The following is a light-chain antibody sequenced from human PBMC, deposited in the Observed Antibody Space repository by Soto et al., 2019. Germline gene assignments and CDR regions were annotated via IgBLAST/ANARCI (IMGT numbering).Light chain of an antibody. J-gene: IGKJ1*01. CDR3: QQGNGFPWT. CDR2: AAS. V-gene: IGKV1-12*02. Sequence: DIQMTQSPSSVSASVGDRVTITCRASQGINSWLAWYQQKAGTAPSLLIDAASSLKSGVPSRFRGSGSETDFTLTINSLQPEDSATYYCQQGNGFPWTFGQGTKLEIK. CDR1: QGINSW.